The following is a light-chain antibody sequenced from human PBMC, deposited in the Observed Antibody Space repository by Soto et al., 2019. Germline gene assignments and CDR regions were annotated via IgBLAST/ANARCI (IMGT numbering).Light chain of an antibody. CDR1: SSDVGGSNY. Sequence: QSALTQPASVSGSLGQSITISCTGTSSDVGGSNYVSWYQQHPGKAPKLMLYEVTTRPSGVSNRFSGSKSGTSASLAITGLQAEDEADYYCQSYDSSLSALFGGGTKLTVL. CDR3: QSYDSSLSAL. CDR2: EVT. J-gene: IGLJ2*01. V-gene: IGLV2-14*01.